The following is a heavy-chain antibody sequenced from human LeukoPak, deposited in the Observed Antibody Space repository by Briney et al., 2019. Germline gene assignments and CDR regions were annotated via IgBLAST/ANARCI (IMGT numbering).Heavy chain of an antibody. CDR2: TNSGGATT. D-gene: IGHD2-8*01. Sequence: GGSLRLSCATSGFPFSDFSMSWVPQAPEKGLECISTTNSGGATTDYAESVKGRFTISRENSKNILYLQMSSLRVEDTAMYYCAKQSYARSLGEGGPGTLVTVSS. CDR1: GFPFSDFS. J-gene: IGHJ4*02. V-gene: IGHV3-23*01. CDR3: AKQSYARSLGE.